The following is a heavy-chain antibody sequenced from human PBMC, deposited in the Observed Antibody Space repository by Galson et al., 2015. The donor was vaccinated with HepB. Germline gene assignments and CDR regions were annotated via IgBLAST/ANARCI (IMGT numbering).Heavy chain of an antibody. CDR1: GGTFSSYA. J-gene: IGHJ4*02. Sequence: SVKVSCKASGGTFSSYAISWVRQAPGQGLEWMGGIIPIFGTANYAQKFQGRVTITADESTSTAYMELSSLRPEDTAVYYCARGGWYSSGFYYWGQGTLVTVSS. CDR3: ARGGWYSSGFYY. V-gene: IGHV1-69*13. D-gene: IGHD6-19*01. CDR2: IIPIFGTA.